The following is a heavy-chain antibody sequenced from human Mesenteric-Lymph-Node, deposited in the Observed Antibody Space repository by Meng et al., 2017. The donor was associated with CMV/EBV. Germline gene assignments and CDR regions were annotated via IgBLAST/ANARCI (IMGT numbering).Heavy chain of an antibody. CDR1: GYTFTGYY. CDR2: INPNSGGT. J-gene: IGHJ4*02. V-gene: IGHV1-2*02. D-gene: IGHD3-22*01. Sequence: ASVKVSCKASGYTFTGYYMHWVRQAPGQGLEWMGWINPNSGGTNYAQKFQGRVTMTRDTSISTAYMELSRLRSDDTAVYYCARESKYYDSSGYYLEFFDYWGQGTLVTVSS. CDR3: ARESKYYDSSGYYLEFFDY.